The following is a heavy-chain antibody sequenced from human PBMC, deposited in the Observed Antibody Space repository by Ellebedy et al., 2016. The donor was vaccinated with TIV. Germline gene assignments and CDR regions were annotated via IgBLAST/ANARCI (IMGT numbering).Heavy chain of an antibody. CDR3: ARRSSGYCVGVKCTTDFDY. D-gene: IGHD2-2*03. Sequence: GESLKISXAASGFTFSNYAMNWVRQAPGKGLAWVSGIGGSGGSTNYADSVKGRFTISRDNTKNTLYLQMNSLRAEDTGVYYCARRSSGYCVGVKCTTDFDYWGQGTLVTVSS. CDR2: IGGSGGST. V-gene: IGHV3-23*01. CDR1: GFTFSNYA. J-gene: IGHJ4*02.